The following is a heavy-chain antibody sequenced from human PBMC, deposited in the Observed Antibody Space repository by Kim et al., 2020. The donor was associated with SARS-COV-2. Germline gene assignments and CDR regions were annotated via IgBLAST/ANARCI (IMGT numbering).Heavy chain of an antibody. CDR2: SSGSTI. Sequence: SSGSTIYYADSVKDRFTISRDNTKNSLYLQMNSLRAEDTAVYYCARRLDYWGQGTLVTVSS. J-gene: IGHJ4*02. V-gene: IGHV3-48*03. CDR3: ARRLDY.